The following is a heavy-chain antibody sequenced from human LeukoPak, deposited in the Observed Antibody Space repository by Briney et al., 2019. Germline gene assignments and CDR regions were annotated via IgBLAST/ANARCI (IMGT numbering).Heavy chain of an antibody. CDR2: ISGSGGST. CDR3: AKDGSWYSSSPNWFDP. CDR1: GFTFSSYA. D-gene: IGHD6-19*01. V-gene: IGHV3-23*01. J-gene: IGHJ5*02. Sequence: PGGSLRLSCAASGFTFSSYAMSWVRQAPGKGLEWVSGISGSGGSTYYADSVKGRFTISRDNSKNTLYLQMNSPRAEDTAVYYCAKDGSWYSSSPNWFDPRGQGTLVTVSS.